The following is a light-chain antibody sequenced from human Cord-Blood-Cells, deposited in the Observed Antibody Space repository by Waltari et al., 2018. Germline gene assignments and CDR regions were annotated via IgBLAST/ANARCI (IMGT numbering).Light chain of an antibody. Sequence: QSALTQPASVSGSPGQSITISCTGTSSDVGRYNLVSWYQQHPGKAPKLMIYEARKRPTGGSNPFPGSNSANTASMTIPGLQAEDEADYYCCSYAGSSTFVFGTVSKVTVL. J-gene: IGLJ1*01. CDR3: CSYAGSSTFV. CDR2: EAR. V-gene: IGLV2-23*01. CDR1: SSDVGRYNL.